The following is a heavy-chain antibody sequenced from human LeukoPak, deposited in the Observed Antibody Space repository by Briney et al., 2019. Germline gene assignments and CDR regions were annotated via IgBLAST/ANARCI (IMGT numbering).Heavy chain of an antibody. Sequence: ASVKVSCKASGYTFTGYYMHWVRQAPGQGLEGMGGINPNSGGTNYAQKFQGRVTMTRDTSISTAYMELSRLRSDDTAVYYCARGGYKQWLPCDYWGQGTLVTVSS. CDR2: INPNSGGT. J-gene: IGHJ4*02. V-gene: IGHV1-2*02. CDR1: GYTFTGYY. D-gene: IGHD6-19*01. CDR3: ARGGYKQWLPCDY.